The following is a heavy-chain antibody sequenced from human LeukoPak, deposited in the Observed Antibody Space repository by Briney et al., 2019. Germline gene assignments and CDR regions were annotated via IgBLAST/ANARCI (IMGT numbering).Heavy chain of an antibody. J-gene: IGHJ4*02. CDR1: GFSISSTYY. V-gene: IGHV4-38-2*02. Sequence: SETLSLTCTVSGFSISSTYYWGWIRQPPGKGLEWVGNIYHSGTTYYNPSLQSRVTISVDTSKNQFSLKLSSVTAADTAVYYCARGVVIYQADYWGQGTLVTVSS. D-gene: IGHD3-3*01. CDR2: IYHSGTT. CDR3: ARGVVIYQADY.